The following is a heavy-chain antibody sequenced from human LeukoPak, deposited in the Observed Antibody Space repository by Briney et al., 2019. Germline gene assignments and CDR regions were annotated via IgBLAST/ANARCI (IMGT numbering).Heavy chain of an antibody. J-gene: IGHJ4*02. Sequence: ASVKVSCKASGYTFTSYYMHWVRRAPGQGLEWMGRINPNSGGTNYAQKFQGRVTMTRDTSISTAYMELSRLRSDDTAVYYCARTVAAANNDYWGQGTLVTVSS. CDR3: ARTVAAANNDY. V-gene: IGHV1-2*06. CDR1: GYTFTSYY. D-gene: IGHD6-13*01. CDR2: INPNSGGT.